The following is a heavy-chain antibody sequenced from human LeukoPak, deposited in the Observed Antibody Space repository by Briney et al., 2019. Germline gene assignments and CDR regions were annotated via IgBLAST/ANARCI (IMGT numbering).Heavy chain of an antibody. J-gene: IGHJ4*02. Sequence: GSLRLSCAASGFTFSSYAMDWVRQAPGKGLEWVAVISHDGSNKYYADSVKGRFTISRDNSKNTLYLQMNSLRTEDTAVYYCARPYGGYVDYYFDYWGQGTLVTVSS. CDR1: GFTFSSYA. CDR3: ARPYGGYVDYYFDY. D-gene: IGHD5-12*01. V-gene: IGHV3-30-3*01. CDR2: ISHDGSNK.